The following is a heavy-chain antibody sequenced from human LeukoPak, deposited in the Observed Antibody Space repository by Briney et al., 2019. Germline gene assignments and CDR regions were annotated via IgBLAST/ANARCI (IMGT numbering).Heavy chain of an antibody. CDR1: GFTFSSYG. D-gene: IGHD2-2*03. CDR2: ISYDGSNK. CDR3: AKMDNYYYYGMDV. Sequence: PGGSLRLSCAASGFTFSSYGMHWVRQAPGKGLEWVAVISYDGSNKYYADSVKGRFTISRDNSKSTLYLQMNCLRAEDTAVYYCAKMDNYYYYGMDVWGQGTTVTVSS. V-gene: IGHV3-30*18. J-gene: IGHJ6*02.